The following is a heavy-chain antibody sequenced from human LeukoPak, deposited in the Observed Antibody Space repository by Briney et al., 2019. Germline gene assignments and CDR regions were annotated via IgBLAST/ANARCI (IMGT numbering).Heavy chain of an antibody. CDR3: ARTYYYDSSGYYHAWNFDY. D-gene: IGHD3-22*01. J-gene: IGHJ4*02. V-gene: IGHV4-30-4*01. CDR1: GGSISSGDYY. CDR2: IYYSGST. Sequence: SETLSLTCTVSGGSISSGDYYWSWIRQPPGKGLEWIGYIYYSGSTYYNPSLKSRVTISVDTSKNQFSLKLSSVTAADTAVYYCARTYYYDSSGYYHAWNFDYWGQGTLVTVSS.